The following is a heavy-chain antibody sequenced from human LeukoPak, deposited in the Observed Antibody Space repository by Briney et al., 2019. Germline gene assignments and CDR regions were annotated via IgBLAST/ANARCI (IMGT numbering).Heavy chain of an antibody. Sequence: SETLSLTCTVSGGSISSYYWSWIRQPPGKGLEWIGYIYYSGSTNYNPSLKSRVTISVDTSKNQFSLKLSSVTAADTAVYYCASESRGYYDSSGAFDIWGQGIMVTVSS. CDR2: IYYSGST. J-gene: IGHJ3*02. D-gene: IGHD3-22*01. CDR3: ASESRGYYDSSGAFDI. V-gene: IGHV4-59*01. CDR1: GGSISSYY.